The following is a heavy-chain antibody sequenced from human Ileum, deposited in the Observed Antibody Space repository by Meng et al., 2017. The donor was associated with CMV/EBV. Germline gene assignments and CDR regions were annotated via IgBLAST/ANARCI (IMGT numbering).Heavy chain of an antibody. J-gene: IGHJ5*02. D-gene: IGHD3-10*01. CDR3: ARGIWFGESLGWFDP. CDR2: ISYDGSNK. V-gene: IGHV3-30*04. Sequence: SEFTFSSYAMHWVSQAPGKGLEWVAVISYDGSNKYYADSVKGRFTISRDNSKNTLYLQMNSLRAEDTAVYYCARGIWFGESLGWFDPWGQGTLVTVSS. CDR1: EFTFSSYA.